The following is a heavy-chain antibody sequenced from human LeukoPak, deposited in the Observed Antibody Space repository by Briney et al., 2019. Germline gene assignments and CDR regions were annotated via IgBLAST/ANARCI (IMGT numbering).Heavy chain of an antibody. J-gene: IGHJ4*02. CDR2: ISHDEKNK. CDR1: GFSFSGYA. Sequence: GGSLRLSCAASGFSFSGYAMHWVRRTPGKGLEWVAVISHDEKNKFYAESVKGRFTISRDNSKNTLFLEMNSLRPENTAFYYCATTFRGVIITRLDYWGQGTLVTVSS. D-gene: IGHD3-10*01. CDR3: ATTFRGVIITRLDY. V-gene: IGHV3-30*04.